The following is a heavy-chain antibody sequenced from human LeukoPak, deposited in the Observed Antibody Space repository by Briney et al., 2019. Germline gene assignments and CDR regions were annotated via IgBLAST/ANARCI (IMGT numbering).Heavy chain of an antibody. V-gene: IGHV3-66*02. Sequence: AGGSLRLSCAAPGFTVSSNYMSWVRQAPGKGLEWVSVIYSGGSTYYADSVKGRFTISRDNSKNTLYLQMNSLRAEDTAVYYCARDSSLAYSSSSGPGSYFDYWGQGTLVTVSS. CDR3: ARDSSLAYSSSSGPGSYFDY. CDR2: IYSGGST. CDR1: GFTVSSNY. J-gene: IGHJ4*02. D-gene: IGHD6-6*01.